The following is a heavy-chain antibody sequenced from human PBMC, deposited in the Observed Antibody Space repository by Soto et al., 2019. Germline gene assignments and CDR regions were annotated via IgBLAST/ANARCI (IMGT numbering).Heavy chain of an antibody. J-gene: IGHJ4*02. D-gene: IGHD3-22*01. Sequence: GGSLRLSCAASGFTFSSYAMSWVRQAPEKGLEWVSAISGSGGSTYYADSVKDRLTIARDNSKNPLYLRMISLMAKDMALYYCVTDKYYDSSCYYYFDYWGKGTLVTVSS. CDR1: GFTFSSYA. CDR2: ISGSGGST. V-gene: IGHV3-23*01. CDR3: VTDKYYDSSCYYYFDY.